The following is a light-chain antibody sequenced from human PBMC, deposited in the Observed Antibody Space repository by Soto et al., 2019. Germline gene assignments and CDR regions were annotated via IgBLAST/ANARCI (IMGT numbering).Light chain of an antibody. CDR1: QSLHSY. Sequence: EIVLTQSPATMSLSPGERATLSCRASQSLHSYLAWYQQRPGQAPRLLMYDASNRATGIPARFSGSGSGTDFTLTISSLEPEDFAVYYWQQRSSWPWTFGLGTKVEIK. CDR2: DAS. V-gene: IGKV3-11*01. J-gene: IGKJ1*01. CDR3: QQRSSWPWT.